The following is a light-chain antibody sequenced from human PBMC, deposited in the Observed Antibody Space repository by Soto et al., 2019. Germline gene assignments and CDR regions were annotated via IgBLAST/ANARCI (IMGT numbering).Light chain of an antibody. V-gene: IGLV2-14*01. CDR3: SSYTGSSTVI. CDR1: TSDVDGYNF. Sequence: QSALTQPASVSGSPGQSITISCTGTTSDVDGYNFVSWYQQHPGKAPKLMIYEVSNRPSGVSNRCSGSKSGNTASLTISGLQAEDEADYYCSSYTGSSTVIFGGGTKLTVL. J-gene: IGLJ2*01. CDR2: EVS.